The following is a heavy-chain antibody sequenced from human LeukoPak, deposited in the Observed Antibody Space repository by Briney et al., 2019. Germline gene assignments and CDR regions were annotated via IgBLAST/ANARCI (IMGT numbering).Heavy chain of an antibody. V-gene: IGHV3-48*03. J-gene: IGHJ4*02. CDR3: ARYVLRYFDWLPYFDY. Sequence: GGSLRLSSAASGFTFSSYEMNWARQAPGKGLEWVSYISSSGSTIYYADSVKGRFTISRDNAKSSLYLQMNSLRAEDTAVYYCARYVLRYFDWLPYFDYWGQGTLVTVSS. CDR1: GFTFSSYE. CDR2: ISSSGSTI. D-gene: IGHD3-9*01.